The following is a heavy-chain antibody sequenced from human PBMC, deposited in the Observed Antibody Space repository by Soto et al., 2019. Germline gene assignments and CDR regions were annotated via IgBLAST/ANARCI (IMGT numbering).Heavy chain of an antibody. J-gene: IGHJ3*02. D-gene: IGHD3-3*01. Sequence: ESLTVSCKGSGYSFTSYWISWVRQMPGKGLEWMGRIDPSDSYTNYSPSFQGHVTISADKSISTAYLQWSSLKASDTAMYYCERPFFGVVSLDAFDIWGQGTMVTVSS. CDR3: ERPFFGVVSLDAFDI. CDR1: GYSFTSYW. CDR2: IDPSDSYT. V-gene: IGHV5-10-1*01.